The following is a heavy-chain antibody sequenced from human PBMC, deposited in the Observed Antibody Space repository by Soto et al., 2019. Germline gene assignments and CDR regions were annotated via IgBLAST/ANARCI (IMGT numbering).Heavy chain of an antibody. CDR2: IYPGDSDT. CDR3: ATLQRTLGYCSSTSCSSGGMGV. D-gene: IGHD2-2*01. J-gene: IGHJ6*02. Sequence: GESLKISCQVSCYRFTRYWIGCVRQTPGKGLEWMGMIYPGDSDTRYSPSFQGQVTISADKSISAAFLQWSSLKASDTAMYYCATLQRTLGYCSSTSCSSGGMGVWGQGTTVTVSS. V-gene: IGHV5-51*01. CDR1: CYRFTRYW.